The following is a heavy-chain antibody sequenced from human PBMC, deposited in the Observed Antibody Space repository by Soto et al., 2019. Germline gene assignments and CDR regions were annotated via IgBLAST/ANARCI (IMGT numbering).Heavy chain of an antibody. CDR1: GFSLSSGVG. J-gene: IGHJ5*02. D-gene: IGHD6-19*01. CDR2: IYWDNDK. CDR3: SYRHWLSRRCGWFDP. V-gene: IGHV2-5*02. Sequence: SGPTLVNPTETLTLTCTFSGFSLSSGVGVGWVRQPPGKALEWLAVIYWDNDKRSSPSLKSRLTITKATSKNQVFLTMTNMDPVDTATYYCSYRHWLSRRCGWFDPWGPGTLVTVDS.